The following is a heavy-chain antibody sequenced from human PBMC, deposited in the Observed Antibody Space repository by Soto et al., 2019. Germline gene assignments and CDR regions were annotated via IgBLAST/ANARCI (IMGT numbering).Heavy chain of an antibody. CDR1: GGSFSGYY. V-gene: IGHV4-34*01. J-gene: IGHJ6*03. CDR2: INHSGST. D-gene: IGHD2-15*01. Sequence: QVQLQQWGAGLLKPSETLSLTCAVYGGSFSGYYWSWIRQPPGKGLEWIGEINHSGSTNYNPSLKSRVTISVDTSKNQFSLKLSSVTGADTAVYYCARGRGYCSGGSCYSKGGYYYYYMDVWGKGTTVTVSS. CDR3: ARGRGYCSGGSCYSKGGYYYYYMDV.